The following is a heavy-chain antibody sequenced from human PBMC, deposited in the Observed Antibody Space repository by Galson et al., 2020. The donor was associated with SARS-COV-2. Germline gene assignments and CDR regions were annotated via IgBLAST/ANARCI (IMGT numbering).Heavy chain of an antibody. J-gene: IGHJ5*02. CDR1: GFTFSNFA. D-gene: IGHD3-3*01. Sequence: GGSLRLSCTASGFTFSNFAMAWVRQTPGKGLEWISSIYSSGAHKYYAASVRGRFTISRDNSNNSLYLQMGSLRTEDTAIYYCAKVRTNDFWSASNEFHPWGQGTRVTVST. CDR2: IYSSGAHK. V-gene: IGHV3-23*01. CDR3: AKVRTNDFWSASNEFHP.